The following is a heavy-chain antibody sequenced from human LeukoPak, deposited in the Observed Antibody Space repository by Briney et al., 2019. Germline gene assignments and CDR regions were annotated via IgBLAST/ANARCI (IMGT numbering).Heavy chain of an antibody. J-gene: IGHJ5*02. CDR1: GYTFTSYG. Sequence: ASVKVSCKASGYTFTSYGISWLRQAPGQGLEWMGWNSAYNGNTNYAQKLQGRVTMTTDTSTSTAYMELRSLRSDDTAVYYCARDKKLPAARRNWFDPWGQGTLVTVSS. CDR2: NSAYNGNT. CDR3: ARDKKLPAARRNWFDP. D-gene: IGHD6-6*01. V-gene: IGHV1-18*01.